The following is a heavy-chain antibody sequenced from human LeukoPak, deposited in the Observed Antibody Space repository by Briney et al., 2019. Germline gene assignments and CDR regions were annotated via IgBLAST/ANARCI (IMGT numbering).Heavy chain of an antibody. V-gene: IGHV4-59*01. J-gene: IGHJ4*02. Sequence: SETLSLTCTVSGGSISSYYWSWIRQPPGKGLEWIGYIYYSGSTNYNPSLKSRVTISVDTSKNQFPLKLSSVTAADTAVYYCAREDGGADYWGQGTLVTVSS. CDR1: GGSISSYY. D-gene: IGHD4-23*01. CDR2: IYYSGST. CDR3: AREDGGADY.